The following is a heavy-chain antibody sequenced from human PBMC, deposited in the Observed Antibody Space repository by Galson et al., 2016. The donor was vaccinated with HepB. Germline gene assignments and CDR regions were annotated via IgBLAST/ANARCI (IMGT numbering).Heavy chain of an antibody. V-gene: IGHV1-46*01. J-gene: IGHJ5*02. CDR3: ARENSRTGDTTMAWWFDP. CDR2: INPSGDGT. Sequence: SVKVSCKASGYTFSSYYMHWVRQAPGQGLEWMGIINPSGDGTTYAQNFQGRITMTRDTSTSTAYMELSSLRSEDTAVYYCARENSRTGDTTMAWWFDPWGQGTLVTVSS. CDR1: GYTFSSYY. D-gene: IGHD5-18*01.